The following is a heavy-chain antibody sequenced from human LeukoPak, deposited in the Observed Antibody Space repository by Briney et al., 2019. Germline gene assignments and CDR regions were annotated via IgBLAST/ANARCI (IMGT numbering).Heavy chain of an antibody. CDR2: IYRRGST. Sequence: SETLSLTCTVSGASISSSGSYWSWIRQPPGKGLEWIGSIYRRGSTSYNPSLKSRVTVSEDMSKNHFSLGLSSVTAADTAVYYCARHVQDLGIKVWGQGTTVTVSS. J-gene: IGHJ6*02. CDR1: GASISSSGSY. V-gene: IGHV4-39*01. CDR3: ARHVQDLGIKV.